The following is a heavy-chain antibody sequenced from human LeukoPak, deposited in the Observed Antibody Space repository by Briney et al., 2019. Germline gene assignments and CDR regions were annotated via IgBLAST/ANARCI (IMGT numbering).Heavy chain of an antibody. J-gene: IGHJ4*02. D-gene: IGHD1-1*01. Sequence: GGSQRLSCAASVFTFSKCAMTWVRRAPGKGREGVSVISGNGENTDCADAGKGRFTISRDNAKNTLYLQMNSMTGEDTAVYYCARDREALEYFDYWGQGPLVTVSS. CDR1: VFTFSKCA. V-gene: IGHV3-23*01. CDR3: ARDREALEYFDY. CDR2: ISGNGENT.